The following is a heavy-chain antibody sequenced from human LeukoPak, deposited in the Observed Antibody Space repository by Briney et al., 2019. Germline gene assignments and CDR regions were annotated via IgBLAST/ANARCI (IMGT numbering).Heavy chain of an antibody. CDR1: GFTFSGSA. CDR2: IRSKANSYAT. Sequence: PGGSLRLSCAASGFTFSGSAMHWVRQASGKGLEWVGRIRSKANSYATVYAASVKGRFTISRDDSKNTAYLQMNSLKTEDTAVYYCTRTSDILTGYTPREAYYYYYHMDVWGKGTTATISS. V-gene: IGHV3-73*01. D-gene: IGHD3-9*01. CDR3: TRTSDILTGYTPREAYYYYYHMDV. J-gene: IGHJ6*03.